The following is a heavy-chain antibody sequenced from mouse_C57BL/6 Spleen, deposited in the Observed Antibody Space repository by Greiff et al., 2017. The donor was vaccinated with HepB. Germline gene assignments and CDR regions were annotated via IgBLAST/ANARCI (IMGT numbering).Heavy chain of an antibody. CDR2: IDPENGDT. Sequence: VQLKQSGAELVRPGASVKLSCTASGFNIKDDYMHWVKQRPEQGLEWIGWIDPENGDTEYASKFQGKATITADTSSNTAYLQLSSLTSEDTAVYYCTTFYYGNYVDYAMDYWGQGTSVTVSS. J-gene: IGHJ4*01. D-gene: IGHD2-1*01. CDR1: GFNIKDDY. CDR3: TTFYYGNYVDYAMDY. V-gene: IGHV14-4*01.